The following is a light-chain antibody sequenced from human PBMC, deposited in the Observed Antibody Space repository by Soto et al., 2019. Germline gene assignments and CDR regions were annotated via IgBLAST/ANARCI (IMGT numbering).Light chain of an antibody. CDR2: EVI. V-gene: IGLV2-14*01. J-gene: IGLJ1*01. Sequence: QSALTQPASVSGSPGQSITISCTGTSSDVGGAYNYVSWYQQHPGKAPKLMIYEVIHWPSGVSNRFSGSRSGTSASLAITGLQAEDEADYYCQSYDSSLSAYVFGTGTKLTVL. CDR3: QSYDSSLSAYV. CDR1: SSDVGGAYNY.